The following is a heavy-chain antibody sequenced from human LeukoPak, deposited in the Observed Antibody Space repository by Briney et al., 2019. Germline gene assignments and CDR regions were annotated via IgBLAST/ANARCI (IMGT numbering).Heavy chain of an antibody. D-gene: IGHD1-26*01. CDR1: GGTFSSYA. J-gene: IGHJ4*02. CDR2: IIPIFGTA. Sequence: GASVKVSCKASGGTFSSYAISWVRQAPGQGLEWMGGIIPIFGTANYAQKFQGRVTITADESTSAAYMELSSLRSEDTAVYYCARDLGAMEPDYWGQGTLVTVSS. V-gene: IGHV1-69*13. CDR3: ARDLGAMEPDY.